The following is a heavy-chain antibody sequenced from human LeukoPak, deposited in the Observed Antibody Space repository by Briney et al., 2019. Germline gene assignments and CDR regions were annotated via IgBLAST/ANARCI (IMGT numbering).Heavy chain of an antibody. CDR2: IIPIFGTA. V-gene: IGHV1-69*06. Sequence: ASVKVSRKASGGTFSSYAISWVRQAPGQGLEWMGGIIPIFGTANYAQKFQGRVTITADKSTSTAYMELSSLRSEDTAVYYCARFVYGSGSSGYGPWGQGTLVTVSS. CDR1: GGTFSSYA. D-gene: IGHD3-10*01. J-gene: IGHJ5*02. CDR3: ARFVYGSGSSGYGP.